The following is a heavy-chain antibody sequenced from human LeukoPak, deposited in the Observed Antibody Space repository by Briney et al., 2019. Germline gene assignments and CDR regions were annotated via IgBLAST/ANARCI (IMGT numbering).Heavy chain of an antibody. J-gene: IGHJ4*02. Sequence: PGGSLRLSCAASGFSFSTYAMNWVRQAPGKGLEWVSLITGNSGLTHYADSVKGRFTISRDNSKNTLYLQMNSLRTVDTAMYFCAKGELYYDGSGTFWGQGTLVTVSS. CDR1: GFSFSTYA. D-gene: IGHD3-10*01. V-gene: IGHV3-23*01. CDR2: ITGNSGLT. CDR3: AKGELYYDGSGTF.